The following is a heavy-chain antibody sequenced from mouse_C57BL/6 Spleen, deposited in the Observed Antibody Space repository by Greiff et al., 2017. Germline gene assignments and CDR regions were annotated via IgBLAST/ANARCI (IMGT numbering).Heavy chain of an antibody. V-gene: IGHV1-59*01. D-gene: IGHD1-1*01. CDR1: GYTFTSYW. CDR3: ASYGGGFAY. Sequence: QVQLQQPGAELVRPGASVKLSCKASGYTFTSYWMHWVKQRPGQGLEWIGEIDPSVSYTNYNQKFKGKATLTVDTASSTAYMQLSSLTSEDSAVYYCASYGGGFAYWGQGTLVTVSA. J-gene: IGHJ3*01. CDR2: IDPSVSYT.